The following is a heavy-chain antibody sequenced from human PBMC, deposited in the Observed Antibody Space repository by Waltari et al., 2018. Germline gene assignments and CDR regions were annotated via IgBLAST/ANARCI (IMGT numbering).Heavy chain of an antibody. CDR2: IYTGGDT. D-gene: IGHD4-17*01. CDR1: GFTVSTNY. Sequence: EVQLVESGGGLIQPGGSLRLSCAVSGFTVSTNYMSWVRQAPGKGLEWVSVIYTGGDTYYADAVKGRFSISRDNSKNTLYLQMNSLRVEDTAIYYCARGWIGTTSLGHDGMDVWGQGTTVTVS. V-gene: IGHV3-53*01. J-gene: IGHJ6*02. CDR3: ARGWIGTTSLGHDGMDV.